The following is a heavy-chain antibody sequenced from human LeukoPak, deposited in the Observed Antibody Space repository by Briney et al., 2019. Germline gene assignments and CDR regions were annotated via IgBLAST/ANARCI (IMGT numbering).Heavy chain of an antibody. J-gene: IGHJ4*02. CDR3: ARGGASSLPFDY. CDR2: VSYTGSP. CDR1: GGSVTLNY. D-gene: IGHD6-19*01. V-gene: IGHV4-59*02. Sequence: PSETLSLTCTVSGGSVTLNYWSWVRQPPGKGLEWVGHVSYTGSPSYNPSLNSRVTKSIDTSKNQFSLNLSSVTAADTAVYVCARGGASSLPFDYWGQGSLVTVSS.